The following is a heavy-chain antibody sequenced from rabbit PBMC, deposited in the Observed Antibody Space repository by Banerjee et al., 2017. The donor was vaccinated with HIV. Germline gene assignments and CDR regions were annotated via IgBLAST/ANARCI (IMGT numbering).Heavy chain of an antibody. V-gene: IGHV1S40*01. CDR1: GFSFSSSYW. Sequence: QSLEESGGDLVKPGASLTLTCTASGFSFSSSYWICWVRQAPGKGLEWIACIYAGSSGSTYYAGWAKGRFTISKTSSTTVTLQMTSLTAANTATYFCVRGNNGIDGYDLWGQGTLVTVS. CDR3: VRGNNGIDGYDL. J-gene: IGHJ3*01. CDR2: IYAGSSGST. D-gene: IGHD2-1*01.